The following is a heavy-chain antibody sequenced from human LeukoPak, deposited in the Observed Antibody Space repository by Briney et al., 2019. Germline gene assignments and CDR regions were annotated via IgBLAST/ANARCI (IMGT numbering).Heavy chain of an antibody. D-gene: IGHD6-19*01. J-gene: IGHJ5*02. V-gene: IGHV3-21*01. Sequence: NPGGSLRLSCAASGFTFSSYSMNWVSQAPGKGLEWVSSISSSSTYTYYADSVKGRFTISRDNAKNSLYLQMNSLRAEDTAVYYCARDGVSLYSSGCLDPWGQGTLVTVSS. CDR3: ARDGVSLYSSGCLDP. CDR1: GFTFSSYS. CDR2: ISSSSTYT.